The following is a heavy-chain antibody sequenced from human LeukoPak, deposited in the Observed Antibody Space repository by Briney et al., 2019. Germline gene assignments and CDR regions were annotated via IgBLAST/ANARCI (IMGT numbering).Heavy chain of an antibody. CDR1: GYTFTGYY. V-gene: IGHV1-2*02. CDR3: ARGSYYGSGSSSKDYFDY. J-gene: IGHJ4*02. D-gene: IGHD3-10*01. CDR2: INPNSGGT. Sequence: ASLKLSCKASGYTFTGYYMHWVRQAPGQGLEWMAWINPNSGGTNYAQKFQGRVTITADKSTSTAYMELSSLRSEDTAVYYCARGSYYGSGSSSKDYFDYWGQGTLVTVSS.